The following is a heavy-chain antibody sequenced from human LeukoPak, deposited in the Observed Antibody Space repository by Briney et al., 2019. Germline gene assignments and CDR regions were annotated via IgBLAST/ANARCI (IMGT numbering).Heavy chain of an antibody. Sequence: PSETLSLTCTVSGGSISSYYWSWIRQPPGKVLEWIGYIYYSGSSNYNPSLRSRVTMSVDTSKNQFSLKLNSVTAADTAVYFCASVLVVPGANGHHPGFFDNWGQGTLVTVSP. V-gene: IGHV4-59*01. CDR3: ASVLVVPGANGHHPGFFDN. D-gene: IGHD2-2*01. CDR2: IYYSGSS. J-gene: IGHJ4*02. CDR1: GGSISSYY.